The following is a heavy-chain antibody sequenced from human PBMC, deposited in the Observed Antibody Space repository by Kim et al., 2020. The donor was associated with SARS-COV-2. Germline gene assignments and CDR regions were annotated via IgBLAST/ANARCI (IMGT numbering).Heavy chain of an antibody. CDR3: AKSIATRSNWFDP. J-gene: IGHJ5*02. V-gene: IGHV3-9*01. D-gene: IGHD6-6*01. CDR2: ISWNGGNK. CDR1: GFTFDDYA. Sequence: GGSLRLSCAASGFTFDDYAMHWVRQPPGKGLEWVSVISWNGGNKVYADSVKGRFTISRDNSKNSLYLQMNSLRTDDTALYYCAKSIATRSNWFDPWGQGVLVTVSS.